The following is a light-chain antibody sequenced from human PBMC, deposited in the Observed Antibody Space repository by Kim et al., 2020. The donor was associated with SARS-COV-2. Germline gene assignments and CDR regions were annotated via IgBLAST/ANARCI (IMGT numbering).Light chain of an antibody. CDR1: QSISNW. CDR2: KAS. Sequence: DIQMTQSPSTLSASVGDRVTITCRASQSISNWLAWYQQKPGKAPKLLMYKASSLESGVPSRFSGSGSGTEFTLTISSLQPDDFATYYCQQYNNYPTFGGGTKVDIK. J-gene: IGKJ4*01. V-gene: IGKV1-5*03. CDR3: QQYNNYPT.